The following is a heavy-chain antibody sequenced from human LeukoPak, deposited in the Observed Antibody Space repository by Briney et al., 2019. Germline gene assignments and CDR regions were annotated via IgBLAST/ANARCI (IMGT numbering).Heavy chain of an antibody. CDR3: ARFGVNYDMDV. J-gene: IGHJ6*02. V-gene: IGHV4-59*01. D-gene: IGHD3-16*01. CDR1: GGSISGFY. CDR2: IYYTGSA. Sequence: SETLSLSCTVSGGSISGFYWTWIRQPPGKGLEWTGQIYYTGSADYNPSLKSRITISVDTSKNQISLMVRSVTAADTAVYHCARFGVNYDMDVWGQGTTVTVSS.